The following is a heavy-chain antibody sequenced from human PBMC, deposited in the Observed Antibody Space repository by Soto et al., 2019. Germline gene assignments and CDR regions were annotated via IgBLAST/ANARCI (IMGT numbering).Heavy chain of an antibody. V-gene: IGHV4-59*01. J-gene: IGHJ6*03. CDR1: GGSISSYY. CDR3: ARENYDILTGYGYYYYYMDV. Sequence: SETLSLTCTVSGGSISSYYWSWIRQPPGKGLEWIGYIYYSGSTNYNPSLKGRVTISVDTSKNQFSLKLSSVTAADTAVYYCARENYDILTGYGYYYYYMDVWGKGTTVTVSS. CDR2: IYYSGST. D-gene: IGHD3-9*01.